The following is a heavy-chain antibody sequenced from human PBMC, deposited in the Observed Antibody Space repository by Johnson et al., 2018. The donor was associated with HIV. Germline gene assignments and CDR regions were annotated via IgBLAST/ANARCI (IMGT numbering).Heavy chain of an antibody. CDR1: GFTFSSYA. J-gene: IGHJ3*02. Sequence: VQLVESGGGLVQPGGSLRLSCAASGFTFSSYAMSWVRQAPGKGLEWVSGISVSGGSTYYADSVKGRFTIARDNSKNTLYLQMNSLRAEDTAVYYCARVRLVGGPPQVDAFDIWGQGTMVTGSS. CDR3: ARVRLVGGPPQVDAFDI. V-gene: IGHV3-23*04. D-gene: IGHD3-10*01. CDR2: ISVSGGST.